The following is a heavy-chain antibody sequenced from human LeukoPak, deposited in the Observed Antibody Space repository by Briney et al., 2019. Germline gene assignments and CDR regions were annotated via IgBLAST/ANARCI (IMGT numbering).Heavy chain of an antibody. CDR3: ARSRPYYYDSSGYSFDY. D-gene: IGHD3-22*01. V-gene: IGHV3-11*01. Sequence: GGSLRLSCAASGFTFSDYYMSWIRQAPGKGLEWVSYISSSGSTIYYADSVKGRFTISRANAKNSLYLQMNSLRAEDTAVYYGARSRPYYYDSSGYSFDYWGQGTLVTVSS. J-gene: IGHJ4*02. CDR1: GFTFSDYY. CDR2: ISSSGSTI.